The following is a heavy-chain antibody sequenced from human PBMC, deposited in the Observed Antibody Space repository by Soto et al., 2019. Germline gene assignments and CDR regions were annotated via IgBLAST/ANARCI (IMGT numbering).Heavy chain of an antibody. D-gene: IGHD6-19*01. Sequence: GGSLRLSCAASGFTFSSYDMDWVRQAPGKGLEWVAVISYDGSNKYYADSVKGRFTISRDNSKNTLYLQMNSLRAEDTAVYYCARHTGYSSGWYISYWGQGTLVTVSS. CDR1: GFTFSSYD. CDR3: ARHTGYSSGWYISY. CDR2: ISYDGSNK. J-gene: IGHJ4*02. V-gene: IGHV3-30-3*01.